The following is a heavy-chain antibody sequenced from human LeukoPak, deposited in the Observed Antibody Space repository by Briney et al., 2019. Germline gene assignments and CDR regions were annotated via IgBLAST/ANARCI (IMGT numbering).Heavy chain of an antibody. D-gene: IGHD3-3*01. CDR3: ARDWRFLEWTQAFDI. CDR1: GGSINNYN. CDR2: IYYTGST. Sequence: SETLSLTCTVSGGSINNYNWSWTRQPPGKRLEWIGYIYYTGSTNYNPSLKSRVTISVDTSKNQFSLKLSSVTVADTAVYYCARDWRFLEWTQAFDIWGQGTMVTVSS. J-gene: IGHJ3*02. V-gene: IGHV4-59*01.